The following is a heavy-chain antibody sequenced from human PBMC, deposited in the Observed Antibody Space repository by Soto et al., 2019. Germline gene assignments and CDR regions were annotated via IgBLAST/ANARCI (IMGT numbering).Heavy chain of an antibody. D-gene: IGHD4-17*01. CDR3: ARDLVRATVTTTFDY. J-gene: IGHJ4*02. CDR2: ISYDGSNK. Sequence: QVQLVESGGGVVQPGRSLRLSCAASGFTFSSYAMHWVRQAPGKGLEWVAVISYDGSNKYYADSVKGRFTISRDNAKNSLYLQMNSLRAEDTAVYYCARDLVRATVTTTFDYWGQGTLVTVSS. V-gene: IGHV3-30-3*01. CDR1: GFTFSSYA.